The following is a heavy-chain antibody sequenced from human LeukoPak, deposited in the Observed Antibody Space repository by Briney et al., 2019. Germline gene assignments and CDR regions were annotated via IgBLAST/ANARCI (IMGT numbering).Heavy chain of an antibody. J-gene: IGHJ3*02. CDR2: ISSSGSTV. D-gene: IGHD2-15*01. CDR1: GFTFSDYY. Sequence: ETGGSLRLSCAASGFTFSDYYMSWIRQAPGKGLECVSYISSSGSTVYYADSVKGRFTISRDNAKNSLYVQMNSLRAEDTAVYYCARARYCSGGSCDPPLWAFDIWGQGTMVTVSS. V-gene: IGHV3-11*01. CDR3: ARARYCSGGSCDPPLWAFDI.